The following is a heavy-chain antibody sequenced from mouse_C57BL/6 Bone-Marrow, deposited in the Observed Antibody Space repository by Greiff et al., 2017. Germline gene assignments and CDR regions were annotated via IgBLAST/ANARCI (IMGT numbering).Heavy chain of an antibody. CDR3: TTDSLAMDY. J-gene: IGHJ4*01. CDR1: GFNIKDDY. V-gene: IGHV14-4*01. CDR2: IDPANGDT. D-gene: IGHD6-2*01. Sequence: EVQLQQSGAELVRPGASVKLSCTASGFNIKDDYMHWVKQRPEQGLEWIGWIDPANGDTEYASKFQGKATITADTSFNTAYLQLSSLTSEDTAVYYCTTDSLAMDYWGQGTSVTVSS.